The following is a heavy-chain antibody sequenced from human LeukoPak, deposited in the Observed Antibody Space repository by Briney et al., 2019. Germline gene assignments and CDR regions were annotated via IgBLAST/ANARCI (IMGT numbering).Heavy chain of an antibody. CDR1: GFSFSDYA. D-gene: IGHD4-11*01. CDR2: IGGDSGGI. J-gene: IGHJ4*02. Sequence: GGSLRLSCAASGFSFSDYAMTWVRQAPGKGLEWVSVIGGDSGGIQYADSVKGRFSISRDNSKNTLYLQMNSLRVEDTAVYYCAKYAPPTTTMTRFFDYWGQGALVTV. V-gene: IGHV3-23*01. CDR3: AKYAPPTTTMTRFFDY.